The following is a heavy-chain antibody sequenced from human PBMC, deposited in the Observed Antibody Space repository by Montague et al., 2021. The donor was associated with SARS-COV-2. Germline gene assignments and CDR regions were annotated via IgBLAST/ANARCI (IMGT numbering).Heavy chain of an antibody. V-gene: IGHV4-34*01. CDR2: INHSGNT. J-gene: IGHJ5*02. Sequence: SETLSLTCAVYGGSPSGYYWAWIRQTPGKGLEWIGEINHSGNTNXXPSLKSRLTISVDTSKKQFSLKLSSVTTADTAVYYCARGADYDFWSGYLRYKWFDPWGLGTPVSVSS. CDR3: ARGADYDFWSGYLRYKWFDP. D-gene: IGHD3-3*01. CDR1: GGSPSGYY.